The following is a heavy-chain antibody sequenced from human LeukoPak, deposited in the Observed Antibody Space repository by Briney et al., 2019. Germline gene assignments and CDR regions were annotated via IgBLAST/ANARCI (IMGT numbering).Heavy chain of an antibody. CDR2: IYYSGST. CDR3: ARVGSGSKRVGWFDP. V-gene: IGHV4-39*07. CDR1: GGSISSSSYY. Sequence: PSETLSLTCTVSGGSISSSSYYWGWIRQPPGKGLEWIGSIYYSGSTYYNPSLKSRVTISVDTSKNQFSLKLSSVTAADTAVYYCARVGSGSKRVGWFDPWGQGTLVTVSS. J-gene: IGHJ5*02. D-gene: IGHD1-26*01.